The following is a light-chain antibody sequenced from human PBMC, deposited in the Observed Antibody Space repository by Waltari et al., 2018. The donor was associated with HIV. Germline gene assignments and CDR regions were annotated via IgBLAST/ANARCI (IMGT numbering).Light chain of an antibody. CDR1: SSNIGNNY. V-gene: IGLV1-51*01. Sequence: QSVLTHPPSVSAAPGQTVTISCSGSSSNIGNNYVYWYQQLPGTAPKPLIYDNNKRPSGIPDRFSGSKSGTSATLGITGLQTGDEADYYCGTWDSSLSAVFGGGTQLTVL. CDR2: DNN. J-gene: IGLJ7*01. CDR3: GTWDSSLSAV.